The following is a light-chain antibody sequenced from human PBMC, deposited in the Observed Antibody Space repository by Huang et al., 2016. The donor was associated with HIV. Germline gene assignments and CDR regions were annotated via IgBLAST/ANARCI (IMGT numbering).Light chain of an antibody. Sequence: LSCRASQSVSSNFLAWYQQKPGQAPRLLIYGASTRATGIPNRFSGSGSGTDFTLTISRLEPEDFAVYYCQQYGRSPATFGQGTKVEIK. CDR1: QSVSSNF. V-gene: IGKV3-20*01. CDR3: QQYGRSPAT. CDR2: GAS. J-gene: IGKJ1*01.